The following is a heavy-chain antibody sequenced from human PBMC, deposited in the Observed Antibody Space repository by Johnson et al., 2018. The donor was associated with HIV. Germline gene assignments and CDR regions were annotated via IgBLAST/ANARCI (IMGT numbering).Heavy chain of an antibody. CDR2: IRYDGSNK. CDR1: GFTFSDYY. J-gene: IGHJ3*02. Sequence: QMQLVESGGGLVKPGGSLRLSCAASGFTFSDYYMSWIRQAPGKGLEWVAFIRYDGSNKYYADSVKGRFTVSSDSAKNSLYLQMNSLRAEDTALYYCARATYYYDTSGYLIRPRAFDIWGQGTVVTVSS. CDR3: ARATYYYDTSGYLIRPRAFDI. V-gene: IGHV3-11*01. D-gene: IGHD3-22*01.